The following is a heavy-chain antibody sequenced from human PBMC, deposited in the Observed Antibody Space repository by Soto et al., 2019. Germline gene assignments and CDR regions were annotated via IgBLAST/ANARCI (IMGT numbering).Heavy chain of an antibody. CDR3: ARAIVVTIGGMDV. J-gene: IGHJ6*02. CDR2: IYYSGST. Sequence: PSETMSLTSTVSGGSISSAEYYWSWVRQPPGKGLEWIGYIYYSGSTFFNPSLKSRVTISKDTSRNQFSLRLNSVTAADTAVYYCARAIVVTIGGMDVWGQGTTVTV. D-gene: IGHD5-12*01. V-gene: IGHV4-30-4*01. CDR1: GGSISSAEYY.